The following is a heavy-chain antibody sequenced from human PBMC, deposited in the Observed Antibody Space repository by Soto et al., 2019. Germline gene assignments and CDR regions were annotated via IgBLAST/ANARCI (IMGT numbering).Heavy chain of an antibody. CDR2: IYYSGST. CDR3: ARGSMAIFGVVIMGANWLDP. Sequence: KPSETLSLTCTVSGGSVSSGSYYWSWIRQPPGKGLEWIGYIYYSGSTNYNPSLKSRVTISVDTSKNQFSLKLSSVTAADTAVYYCARGSMAIFGVVIMGANWLDPWGQGTLVTVYS. V-gene: IGHV4-61*01. J-gene: IGHJ5*02. D-gene: IGHD3-3*01. CDR1: GGSVSSGSYY.